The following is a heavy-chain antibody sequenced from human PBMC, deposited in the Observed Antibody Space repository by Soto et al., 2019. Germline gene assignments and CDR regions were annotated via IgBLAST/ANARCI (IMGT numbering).Heavy chain of an antibody. V-gene: IGHV1-69*08. CDR3: AREDRDRETGLVPAAIDGRDV. CDR2: IIPIFGIA. D-gene: IGHD2-2*01. Sequence: QVQLVQSGAEVKKPGSSVKVSCKASGGTFSRYSITWVRQAPGHGLSWIGRIIPIFGIASYAQKFQGRVTITADESTSTADMELSSLISDDTAVYYCAREDRDRETGLVPAAIDGRDVWGQGTTVTVSS. CDR1: GGTFSRYS. J-gene: IGHJ6*02.